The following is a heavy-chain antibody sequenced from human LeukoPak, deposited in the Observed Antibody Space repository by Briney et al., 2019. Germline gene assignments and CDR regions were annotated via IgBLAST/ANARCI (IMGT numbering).Heavy chain of an antibody. CDR2: IRQDGSEI. CDR1: GFTFNW. Sequence: AGGSPRLSCAASGFTFNWMTWVRQAPGKGPEWVANIRQDGSEINYVDSVRGRFTIARDNTKNSLYLQMTSLRGEDTAVYYCASRAGKPGNTPWCFDYWGQGALVTVSS. D-gene: IGHD1-7*01. CDR3: ASRAGKPGNTPWCFDY. V-gene: IGHV3-7*01. J-gene: IGHJ4*02.